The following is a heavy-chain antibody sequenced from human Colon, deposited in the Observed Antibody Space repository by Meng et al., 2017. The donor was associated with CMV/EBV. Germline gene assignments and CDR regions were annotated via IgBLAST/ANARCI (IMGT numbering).Heavy chain of an antibody. Sequence: EISCKASGYIFTSYHIHWVRQAPGQGLEWMGIINPSGDGTSYAQKFQGRVTMTSDTSTSTVYMELNSLRSEDTAMYYCARDRSADPWGQGTLVTVSS. CDR3: ARDRSADP. CDR2: INPSGDGT. CDR1: GYIFTSYH. V-gene: IGHV1-46*01. J-gene: IGHJ5*02.